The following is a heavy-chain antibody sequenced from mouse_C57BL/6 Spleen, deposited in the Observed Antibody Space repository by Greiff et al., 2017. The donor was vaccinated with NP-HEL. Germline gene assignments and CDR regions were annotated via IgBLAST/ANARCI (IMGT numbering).Heavy chain of an antibody. CDR2: IDPSDSYT. D-gene: IGHD1-1*01. J-gene: IGHJ4*01. CDR3: ARWDYYGSSPAYAMDY. CDR1: GYTFTSYW. Sequence: QVQLQQPGAELVKPGASVKLSCKASGYTFTSYWMQWVKQRPGQGLEWIGEIDPSDSYTNYNQKFKGKATLTVDTSSSTAYMQLSSLTSEDSAVYYCARWDYYGSSPAYAMDYWGQGTSVTVSS. V-gene: IGHV1-50*01.